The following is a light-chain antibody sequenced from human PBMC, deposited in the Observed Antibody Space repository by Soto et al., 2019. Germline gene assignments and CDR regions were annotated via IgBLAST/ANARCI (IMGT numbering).Light chain of an antibody. J-gene: IGLJ2*01. CDR3: GTWDSSLSDVV. CDR1: RSNIATNY. V-gene: IGLV1-51*01. CDR2: DNN. Sequence: QSVLTQPPSVSAAPGQNVTISCSGTRSNIATNYVSWYQQVPRTAPKLVIFDNNQRPSGIPDRFSGSKSGTSATLAITGLHTGDEADYYCGTWDSSLSDVVFGGGTKLTVL.